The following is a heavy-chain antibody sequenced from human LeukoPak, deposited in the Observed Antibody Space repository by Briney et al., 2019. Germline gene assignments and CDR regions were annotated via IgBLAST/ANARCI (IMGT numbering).Heavy chain of an antibody. Sequence: GGSLRPSCAASGFTFSNYAIHWVRQAPGKGLERVGFIWYDGSNNYHADSVKGRFTISRDNSKNTVHLQMNSLRAEDTAVYYCTKDKGLISGKYYFDYWGQGALLTVPS. CDR3: TKDKGLISGKYYFDY. V-gene: IGHV3-30*02. D-gene: IGHD1-26*01. CDR1: GFTFSNYA. J-gene: IGHJ4*02. CDR2: IWYDGSNN.